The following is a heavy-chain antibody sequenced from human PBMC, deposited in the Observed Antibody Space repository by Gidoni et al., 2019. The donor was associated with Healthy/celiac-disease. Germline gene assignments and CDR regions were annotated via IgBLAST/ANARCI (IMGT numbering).Heavy chain of an antibody. CDR3: ARDIGRDGYNLGDY. Sequence: QAQLVESGGGVVQPGRSLRLSCAASGFTFSSYAMHWVRQAPGKGLGWVAVISYDGSKKYYADSVKGRFTISRDNSKNTLYLQMNSLRAEDTAVYYCARDIGRDGYNLGDYWGQGTLVTVSS. CDR1: GFTFSSYA. CDR2: ISYDGSKK. D-gene: IGHD5-12*01. J-gene: IGHJ4*02. V-gene: IGHV3-30-3*01.